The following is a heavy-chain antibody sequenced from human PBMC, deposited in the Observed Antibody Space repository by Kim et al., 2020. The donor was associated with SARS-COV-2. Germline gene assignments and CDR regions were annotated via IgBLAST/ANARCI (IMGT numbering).Heavy chain of an antibody. CDR1: GGSFSGYY. Sequence: SETLSLTCAVYGGSFSGYYWSWIRQPPGKGLEWIGEINHSGSTNYNPSLKSRVTISVDTSKNQFSLKLSSVTAADTAVYYCARGGLTMIVVGSGYFDYWGQGTLVTVSS. J-gene: IGHJ4*02. CDR2: INHSGST. V-gene: IGHV4-34*01. D-gene: IGHD3-22*01. CDR3: ARGGLTMIVVGSGYFDY.